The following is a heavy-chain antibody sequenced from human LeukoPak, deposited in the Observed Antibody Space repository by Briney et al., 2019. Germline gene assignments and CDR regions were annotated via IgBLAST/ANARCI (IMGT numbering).Heavy chain of an antibody. CDR2: IYSDNT. D-gene: IGHD4/OR15-4a*01. J-gene: IGHJ4*02. V-gene: IGHV3-53*01. CDR1: GFTVSSNS. CDR3: ARRAGAYSQPYDY. Sequence: GGSLRLSCTVSGFTVSSNSMSWVRQAPGKGLEWVSFIYSDNTHYSDSVKGRFTISRDNSKNTLYLQMNSLRAEGTAVYYCARRAGAYSQPYDYWGQGTLVTVSS.